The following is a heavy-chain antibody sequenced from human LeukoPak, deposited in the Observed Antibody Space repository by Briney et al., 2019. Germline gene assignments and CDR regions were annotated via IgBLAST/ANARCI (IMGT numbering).Heavy chain of an antibody. CDR2: MYTSGST. V-gene: IGHV4-4*07. D-gene: IGHD3-22*01. Sequence: SETLSLTCTASGGSISSYYWNWIRQPAGKGLEWIGRMYTSGSTNYNPSLKSRVTMSVDTSKNQFSLKLSSVTAADTAVYYCARGTYYYDSNGYYLLDHWGQGTLVTVSS. CDR3: ARGTYYYDSNGYYLLDH. J-gene: IGHJ4*02. CDR1: GGSISSYY.